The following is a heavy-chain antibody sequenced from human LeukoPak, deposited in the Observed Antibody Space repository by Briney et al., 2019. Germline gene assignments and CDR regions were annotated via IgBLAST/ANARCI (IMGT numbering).Heavy chain of an antibody. CDR1: GFTFSDYY. Sequence: GASLRLSWAASGFTFSDYYMSWIRQAPGNGLEWVSYISSGGDSTKYADSVKGRFSISRDNAKNSLYLQMNSLRAEDTAVYYCARDGADPNCSGDTCYYSLFDYWGQGTLVTVSS. CDR2: ISSGGDST. V-gene: IGHV3-11*06. CDR3: ARDGADPNCSGDTCYYSLFDY. D-gene: IGHD2-15*01. J-gene: IGHJ4*02.